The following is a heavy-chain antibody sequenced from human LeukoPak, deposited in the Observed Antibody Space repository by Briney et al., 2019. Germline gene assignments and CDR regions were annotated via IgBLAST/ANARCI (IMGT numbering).Heavy chain of an antibody. CDR1: GGSISSSSYY. CDR2: SHYSGST. Sequence: SETLSLTCTVSGGSISSSSYYWGWVRQPPGKGLEWIWRSHYSGSTYYHPSPKSPITISVDTSENQYSLKLSSVTAADTAVYYCAIHRGGIDGYYDSSGYPYYFDYWGQGTLVTVSS. CDR3: AIHRGGIDGYYDSSGYPYYFDY. V-gene: IGHV4-39*01. J-gene: IGHJ4*02. D-gene: IGHD3-22*01.